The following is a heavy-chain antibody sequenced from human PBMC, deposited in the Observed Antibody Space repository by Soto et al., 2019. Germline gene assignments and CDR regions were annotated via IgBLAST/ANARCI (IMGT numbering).Heavy chain of an antibody. D-gene: IGHD6-19*01. Sequence: QVQLQESGPGLVKPSGTLSLTCAVSGDSISNSRWWTWVRQPPGKGLEWVGDIFHSGDTNYNPSLKRRVFISVDKSQNQFSLKVSSVTAADTAVYYCAYSTGWYRHDVWGQGTLGTVSS. V-gene: IGHV4-4*02. CDR2: IFHSGDT. CDR1: GDSISNSRW. CDR3: AYSTGWYRHDV. J-gene: IGHJ3*01.